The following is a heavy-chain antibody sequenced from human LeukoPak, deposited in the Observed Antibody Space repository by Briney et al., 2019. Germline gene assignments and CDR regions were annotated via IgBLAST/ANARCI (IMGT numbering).Heavy chain of an antibody. Sequence: PVGSLRLSCAASGFTFSSYAMSWVRQAPGQGLEWGSAISGSGGSTYYADSVKGRFTISRDNSKNTLYLQMNSLRAEDTAVYYCAKDNAGIAVAGFDYWGQGTRVTVSS. J-gene: IGHJ4*02. CDR1: GFTFSSYA. CDR2: ISGSGGST. CDR3: AKDNAGIAVAGFDY. V-gene: IGHV3-23*01. D-gene: IGHD6-19*01.